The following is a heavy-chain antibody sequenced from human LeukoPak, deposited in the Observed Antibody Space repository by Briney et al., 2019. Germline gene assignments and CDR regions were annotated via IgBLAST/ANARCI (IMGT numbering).Heavy chain of an antibody. J-gene: IGHJ4*02. CDR1: GFTFSSFG. D-gene: IGHD2-8*01. CDR2: MRVYGSNK. CDR3: AKDPENNGYPDGSFDY. Sequence: PGGSLRLSCAPSGFTFSSFGIYWVRQPAGKGLEWVAFMRVYGSNKYYTDSVKGRFTISRDNSKNTLYLKMNSLRAEDTAVYYCAKDPENNGYPDGSFDYWGRGTLVPVSS. V-gene: IGHV3-30*02.